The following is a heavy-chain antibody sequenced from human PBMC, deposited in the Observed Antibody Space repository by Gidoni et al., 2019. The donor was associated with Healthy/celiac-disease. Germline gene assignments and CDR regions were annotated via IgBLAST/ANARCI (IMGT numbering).Heavy chain of an antibody. D-gene: IGHD4-4*01. CDR3: AKVTEATVTTLADY. V-gene: IGHV3-23*01. CDR2: SSGSGGST. Sequence: EVQLLESGGGWVQTGGSLRLSCAASGFPFSSYAMSWVRRAPGKGLVGVSASSGSGGSTYYADSVKGRFTISRDNSKNTLYLQMNSLRAEDTAVYYCAKVTEATVTTLADYWGQGTLVTVSS. J-gene: IGHJ4*02. CDR1: GFPFSSYA.